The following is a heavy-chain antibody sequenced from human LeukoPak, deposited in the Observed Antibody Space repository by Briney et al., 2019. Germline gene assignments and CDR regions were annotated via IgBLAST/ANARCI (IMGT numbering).Heavy chain of an antibody. D-gene: IGHD3-10*01. V-gene: IGHV1-2*02. J-gene: IGHJ4*02. Sequence: GASVKVSCKASGYTFTGYYMHWVRQAPGQGLEWMGWINPNSGGTNYAQKFQGRVTMTRDTSISTAYMELSRLRSDDTAVYYCARVRLIYGSGSYGPNEFDYWGQGTLVTVSS. CDR3: ARVRLIYGSGSYGPNEFDY. CDR1: GYTFTGYY. CDR2: INPNSGGT.